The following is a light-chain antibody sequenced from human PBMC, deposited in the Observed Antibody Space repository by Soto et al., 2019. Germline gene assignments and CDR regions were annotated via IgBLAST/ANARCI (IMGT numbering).Light chain of an antibody. CDR2: GSS. V-gene: IGKV3-11*01. CDR3: QQRSNWPLFT. CDR1: QSVSSY. Sequence: EIVLTQSPATLSLSPGERATLSCRASQSVSSYLAWYQQKPGQAPRLLIYGSSNRATGSPARFSGSGSGTDFTLTISSLEPEDFAVYYCQQRSNWPLFTVGPGPKVDIK. J-gene: IGKJ3*01.